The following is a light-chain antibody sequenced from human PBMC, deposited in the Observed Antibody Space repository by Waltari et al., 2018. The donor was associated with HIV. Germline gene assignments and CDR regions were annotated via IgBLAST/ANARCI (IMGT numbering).Light chain of an antibody. CDR3: SSYTNINTVV. Sequence: QSALTQPASVSGSPAQSITMSCPGATSHVGAYDYVSWYQQHPGKAPKHIIYEVTNRPSGVSNRFSGSKSGITASLTISGLQTEDEAEYYCSSYTNINTVVFGGGTKLTVL. J-gene: IGLJ2*01. CDR2: EVT. V-gene: IGLV2-14*01. CDR1: TSHVGAYDY.